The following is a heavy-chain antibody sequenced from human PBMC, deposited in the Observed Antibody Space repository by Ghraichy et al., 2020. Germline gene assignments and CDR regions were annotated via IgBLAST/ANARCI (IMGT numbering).Heavy chain of an antibody. CDR3: AAAGVDH. CDR2: ISATGVNI. V-gene: IGHV3-21*06. D-gene: IGHD6-13*01. Sequence: GGSLRLSCEASGFTLANFNFNWIRQAPGKGLEWVSSISATGVNIFYADSVKGRFIISRDNVNHSLYLQMYSLRAEDTAVYYCAAAGVDHWGQGTLVTFSS. J-gene: IGHJ4*02. CDR1: GFTLANFN.